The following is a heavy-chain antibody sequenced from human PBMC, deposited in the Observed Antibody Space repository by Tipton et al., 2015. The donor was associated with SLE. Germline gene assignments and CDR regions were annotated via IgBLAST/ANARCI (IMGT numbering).Heavy chain of an antibody. V-gene: IGHV1-2*06. CDR2: INPNSGGT. D-gene: IGHD4-17*01. J-gene: IGHJ2*01. CDR3: AFTVTTDWYFDL. CDR1: GYTFTSYG. Sequence: QVQLVQSGAEVKKPGASVKVSCKASGYTFTSYGISWVRQAPGQGLEWMGRINPNSGGTNYAQKFQGRVTMTRDTSISTAYMELSRLRSDDTAVYYCAFTVTTDWYFDLWGRGTLVTVSS.